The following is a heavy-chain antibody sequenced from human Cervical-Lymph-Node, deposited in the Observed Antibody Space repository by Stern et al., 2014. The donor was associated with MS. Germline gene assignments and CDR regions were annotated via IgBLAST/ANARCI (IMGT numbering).Heavy chain of an antibody. J-gene: IGHJ1*01. CDR2: IWYDGSNR. D-gene: IGHD4-23*01. CDR1: GFTFSRSG. Sequence: VQLVESGGGVVQPGRSLRLSCAASGFTFSRSGMHWVRQAPGKGLEWLASIWYDGSNRYYADSVKGRFTISRDNSKNTLYLQMNSLRAEDTAMYYCAREGGNTAEYFQHWGQGTLVTVSS. V-gene: IGHV3-33*01. CDR3: AREGGNTAEYFQH.